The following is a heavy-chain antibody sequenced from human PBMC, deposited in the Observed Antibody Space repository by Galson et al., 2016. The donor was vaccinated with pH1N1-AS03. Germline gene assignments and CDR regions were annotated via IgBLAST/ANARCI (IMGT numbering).Heavy chain of an antibody. Sequence: SVKVSCKASGSTVNNYSINWVRQAPGQGLEWMGRIIPILGVTNLAQRFEGRVTMTADKSTSTNYLELSTLRSEYTAVYFCATVLLSPQAAGVDPWGQGTLVSVSS. CDR2: IIPILGVT. D-gene: IGHD2-15*01. J-gene: IGHJ5*02. CDR3: ATVLLSPQAAGVDP. V-gene: IGHV1-69*02. CDR1: GSTVNNYS.